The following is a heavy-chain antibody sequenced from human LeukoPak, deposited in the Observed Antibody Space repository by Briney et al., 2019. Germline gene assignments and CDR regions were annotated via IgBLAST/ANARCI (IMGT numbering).Heavy chain of an antibody. J-gene: IGHJ1*01. Sequence: SETLSLTCAVYGGSFSGYYWSWIRQPPGKGLEWIGEINDSGSTNYIPSLKSRVTISVDRSKNQFSLWLSSVTAADTAMYYRVRHSMYSKSSGYNLWGQGTLVTVSS. CDR1: GGSFSGYY. V-gene: IGHV4-34*01. D-gene: IGHD6-19*01. CDR2: INDSGST. CDR3: VRHSMYSKSSGYNL.